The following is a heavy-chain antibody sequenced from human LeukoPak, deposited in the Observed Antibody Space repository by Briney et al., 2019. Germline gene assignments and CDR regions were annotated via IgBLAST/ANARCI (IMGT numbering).Heavy chain of an antibody. CDR2: IRYDGSNK. V-gene: IGHV3-30*02. CDR1: GFTFSSYG. D-gene: IGHD3-10*01. Sequence: GGSLRLSCAASGFTFSSYGMHWVRQAPGKWLEWVAFIRYDGSNKYYADSVKGRFTISRDNSKNTLYLQMNSLRAEDTAVYYCAKSLLWFGDQKIGDYFDYWGQGTLVTVSS. CDR3: AKSLLWFGDQKIGDYFDY. J-gene: IGHJ4*02.